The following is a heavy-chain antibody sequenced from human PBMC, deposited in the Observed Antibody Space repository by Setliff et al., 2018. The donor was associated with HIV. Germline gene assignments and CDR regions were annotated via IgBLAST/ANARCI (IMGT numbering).Heavy chain of an antibody. CDR1: GFTFSDYY. V-gene: IGHV3-11*04. CDR3: ARDPFLAQGFWSGYYSDY. CDR2: ISSSGSTI. D-gene: IGHD3-3*01. Sequence: PGGSLRLSCAASGFTFSDYYIIWIRQAPGKGLEWVSYISSSGSTIYYADSVKGRFTISRDNAKKSLYLQMNSLRAEDTAVYYCARDPFLAQGFWSGYYSDYWGQGTLVTVSS. J-gene: IGHJ4*02.